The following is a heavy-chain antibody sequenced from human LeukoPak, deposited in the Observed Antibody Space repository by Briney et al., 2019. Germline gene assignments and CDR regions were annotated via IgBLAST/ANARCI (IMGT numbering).Heavy chain of an antibody. CDR1: GFTFSSYA. V-gene: IGHV3-23*01. D-gene: IGHD1-1*01. Sequence: GGSLRLSCAASGFTFSSYAMSWVRQAPGKGPEWVSAISGSGGSTYYADSVKGRFTISRDNSKNTLYLQMNSLRVEDTALYFCAKGVSTRSLYYFDYWGQGTLVTVSS. J-gene: IGHJ4*02. CDR3: AKGVSTRSLYYFDY. CDR2: ISGSGGST.